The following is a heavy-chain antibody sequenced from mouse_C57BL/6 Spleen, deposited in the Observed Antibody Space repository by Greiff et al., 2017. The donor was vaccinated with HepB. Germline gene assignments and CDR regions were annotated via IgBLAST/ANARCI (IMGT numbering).Heavy chain of an antibody. J-gene: IGHJ2*01. V-gene: IGHV2-9-1*01. Sequence: VQRVESGPGLVAPSQSLSITCTVSGFSLTSYAISWVRQPPGKGLEWLGVIWPGGGTNYNSALKSRLSISKDNPKSEVFLKMNSLQTDDTARYYCARDYYPDYWGQGTTLTVSS. CDR2: IWPGGGT. CDR3: ARDYYPDY. CDR1: GFSLTSYA.